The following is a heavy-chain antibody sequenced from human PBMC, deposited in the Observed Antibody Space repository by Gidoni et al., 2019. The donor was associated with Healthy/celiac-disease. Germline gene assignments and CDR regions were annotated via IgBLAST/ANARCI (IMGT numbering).Heavy chain of an antibody. D-gene: IGHD3-16*01. CDR1: AFTFGSDS. CDR3: ARDAGGGAPPYYYYYYGMDV. V-gene: IGHV3-21*01. J-gene: IGHJ6*02. CDR2: ISRSSNYI. Sequence: EVQLVESGGGLVKPGGSLRLSFAASAFTFGSDSMNWVRQAPGKGLEWVSSISRSSNYISYADSVKGRFTISRNNAKNSVYLKMNSLRAEDTAVYYCARDAGGGAPPYYYYYYGMDVWGQGTTVTVSS.